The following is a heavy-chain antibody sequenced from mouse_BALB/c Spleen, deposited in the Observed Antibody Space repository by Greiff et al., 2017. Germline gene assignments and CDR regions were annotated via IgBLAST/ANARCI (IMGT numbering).Heavy chain of an antibody. Sequence: VKLMESGPGLVAPSQSLSITCTVSGFSLTSYGVHWVRQPPGKGLEWLGVMWAGGSTNYNSALMSRLSISKDNSKSQVFLKMNSLQTDDTAMYYCARESYGNYYAMDYWGQGTSVTVSS. V-gene: IGHV2-9*02. J-gene: IGHJ4*01. CDR3: ARESYGNYYAMDY. CDR2: MWAGGST. CDR1: GFSLTSYG. D-gene: IGHD2-1*01.